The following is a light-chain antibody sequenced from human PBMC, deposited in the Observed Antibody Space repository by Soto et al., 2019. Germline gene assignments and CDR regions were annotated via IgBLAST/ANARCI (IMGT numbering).Light chain of an antibody. V-gene: IGLV2-14*01. CDR2: DVS. J-gene: IGLJ2*01. CDR3: NSFTGSSIVV. Sequence: QSVLTQPASVSGSPGQSITISCTGTSSDVGAYNYVSWYQQHPGKAPKVMIYDVSNRPSGVSNRFSGSKSGNTASLTISGLQPEDEADYYCNSFTGSSIVVFGGGTQLTVL. CDR1: SSDVGAYNY.